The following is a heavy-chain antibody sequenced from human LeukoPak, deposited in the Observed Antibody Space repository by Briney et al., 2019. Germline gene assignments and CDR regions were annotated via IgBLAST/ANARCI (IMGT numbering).Heavy chain of an antibody. CDR3: ARDGRNGDRNDY. D-gene: IGHD4-17*01. V-gene: IGHV1-18*01. CDR1: GYTFSSHG. Sequence: ASVKVSCKASGYTFSSHGNIWVRQAPGQGLEWMGWISAYNGDTNYAQKFQGRVTMTTDTSTSTAYMEVRNLRSDDTAVYYCARDGRNGDRNDYWGQGTLVTVSS. CDR2: ISAYNGDT. J-gene: IGHJ4*02.